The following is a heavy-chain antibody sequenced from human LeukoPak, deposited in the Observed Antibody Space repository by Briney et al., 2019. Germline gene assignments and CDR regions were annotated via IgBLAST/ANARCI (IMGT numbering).Heavy chain of an antibody. CDR2: ISGSGDTT. J-gene: IGHJ4*02. V-gene: IGHV3-48*03. CDR3: ARSRYFDWRTYFDY. D-gene: IGHD3-9*01. Sequence: GGSLRLSCAASGFTFSSYEMNWVRQAPGKGLEWVSYISGSGDTTHYADSVKGRFTISRDNAKNSLYLQMNSLRAEDTAVYYCARSRYFDWRTYFDYWGQGTLVTVSS. CDR1: GFTFSSYE.